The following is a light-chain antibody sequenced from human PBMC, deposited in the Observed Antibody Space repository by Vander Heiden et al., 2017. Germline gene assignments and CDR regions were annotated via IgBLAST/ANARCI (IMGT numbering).Light chain of an antibody. CDR2: WAS. V-gene: IGKV4-1*01. CDR1: QSVLYSSNNKNY. CDR3: QQYYSTPRT. Sequence: IVMTQTPVSLAVSLGERATINCKSSQSVLYSSNNKNYLAWYQQKPGQPPKLLIYWASTRESGVPDRFSGSGSGTDFTLTISSLQAEDVAVYYCQQYYSTPRTFGQGTKVEIK. J-gene: IGKJ1*01.